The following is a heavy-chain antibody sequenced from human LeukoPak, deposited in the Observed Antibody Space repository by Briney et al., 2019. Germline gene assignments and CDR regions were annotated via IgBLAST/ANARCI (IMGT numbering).Heavy chain of an antibody. D-gene: IGHD3-3*01. CDR3: ARRFLEWFPKARWFDP. CDR1: GGSFSGYY. J-gene: IGHJ5*02. Sequence: SETLSLTCAVYGGSFSGYYWSWIRQPPGKGLEWIGEINHSGSTNYNPSLKSRVTISVDTSKNQSSLKLSSVTAADTAVYYCARRFLEWFPKARWFDPWGQGTLVTVSS. CDR2: INHSGST. V-gene: IGHV4-34*01.